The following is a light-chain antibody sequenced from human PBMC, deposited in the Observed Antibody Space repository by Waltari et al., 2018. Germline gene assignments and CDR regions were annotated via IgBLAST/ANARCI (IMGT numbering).Light chain of an antibody. CDR3: QQYGSSPRT. Sequence: EIVLTPSPGTLSLSPGERATLSCRASQSVSSNYLAWYQQKPGQAPRLLIYDASSRATGIPDRFSGSGSGTDFTLTISRPEPEDFAVYYCQQYGSSPRTFGQGTKLEIK. CDR2: DAS. V-gene: IGKV3-20*01. J-gene: IGKJ2*01. CDR1: QSVSSNY.